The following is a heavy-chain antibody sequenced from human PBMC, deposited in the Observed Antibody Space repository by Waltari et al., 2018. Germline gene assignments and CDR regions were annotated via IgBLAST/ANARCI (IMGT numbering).Heavy chain of an antibody. Sequence: QLQLQESGPGLVKPSETLSLTCTVSGGSISSSSYYWGWGRQPPGKGLEWIGSIYYSGSTYYNPSLKSRVTISVDTSKNQFSLKLSSVTAADTAVYYCARDIPGGYGDYVWGQGTLVTVSS. J-gene: IGHJ4*02. CDR3: ARDIPGGYGDYV. CDR1: GGSISSSSYY. CDR2: IYYSGST. V-gene: IGHV4-39*07. D-gene: IGHD4-17*01.